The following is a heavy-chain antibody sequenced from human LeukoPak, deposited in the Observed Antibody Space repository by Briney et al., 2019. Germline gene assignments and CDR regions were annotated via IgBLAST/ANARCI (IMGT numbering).Heavy chain of an antibody. D-gene: IGHD5-12*01. CDR1: GFTFSSYW. Sequence: GGSLRLSCAASGFTFSSYWMSWVRQAPGKGLEWVANIKQDGSEKYYVDSVKGRFTISRDNAKNSLYLQMNSLRAEDTAVYYCAGYGGYVSYCYGMDVWGKGTTVTVSS. V-gene: IGHV3-7*03. J-gene: IGHJ6*04. CDR2: IKQDGSEK. CDR3: AGYGGYVSYCYGMDV.